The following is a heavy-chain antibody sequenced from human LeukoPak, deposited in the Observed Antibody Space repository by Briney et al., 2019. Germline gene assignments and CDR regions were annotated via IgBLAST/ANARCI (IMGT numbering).Heavy chain of an antibody. Sequence: ASETLSLTCTVSGGSISSYYWSWIRQPPGKGLEWIGYIYYSGSTNYNPSLKSRVTISVDTSKNQFSLKLSSVTAADTAVYYCARGGDVDTAMGDFDYWGQGTLVTVSS. CDR1: GGSISSYY. J-gene: IGHJ4*02. CDR2: IYYSGST. D-gene: IGHD5-18*01. CDR3: ARGGDVDTAMGDFDY. V-gene: IGHV4-59*12.